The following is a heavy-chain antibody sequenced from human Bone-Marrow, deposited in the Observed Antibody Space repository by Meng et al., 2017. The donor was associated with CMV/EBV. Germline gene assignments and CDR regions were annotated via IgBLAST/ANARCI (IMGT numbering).Heavy chain of an antibody. CDR3: ARLGGYDFWSGYQDY. D-gene: IGHD3-3*01. Sequence: GGSLRLSCAASGFTFSSYEMNWVRQAPGKGLEWVSYISSSGSTIYYADSVKGRFTISRDNAKNSLYLQMNSLRAEDTAVYYCARLGGYDFWSGYQDYWGQGTLVTVSS. CDR2: ISSSGSTI. V-gene: IGHV3-48*03. CDR1: GFTFSSYE. J-gene: IGHJ4*02.